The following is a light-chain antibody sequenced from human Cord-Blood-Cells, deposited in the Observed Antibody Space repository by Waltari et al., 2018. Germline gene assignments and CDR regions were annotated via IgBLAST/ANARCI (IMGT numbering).Light chain of an antibody. CDR2: DVS. J-gene: IGLJ1*01. V-gene: IGLV2-14*01. Sequence: QSALTQPASVSGSPGQSITISCTGTSSAVGGSNYVSWYQQPPGKAPKLMIYDVSKRPSGVSNRFSGSKSGNTASLTISGLQAEDEADYYCSSYTSSSTYVFGTGTKVTVL. CDR3: SSYTSSSTYV. CDR1: SSAVGGSNY.